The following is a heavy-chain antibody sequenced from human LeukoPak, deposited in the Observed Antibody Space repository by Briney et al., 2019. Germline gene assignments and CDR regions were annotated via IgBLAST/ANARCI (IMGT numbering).Heavy chain of an antibody. CDR2: ISSDGGRT. Sequence: GGSLRLSCAASGLSFGSYVMSWVRQAPGKGLEWVSAISSDGGRTYYADSAKGRFTISRDNSKNTLYLQVNSLRAEDTAVYYCXIKLTSXKXNWGQGIXVTXS. V-gene: IGHV3-23*01. J-gene: IGHJ1*01. CDR3: XIKLTSXKXN. D-gene: IGHD3-9*01. CDR1: GLSFGSYV.